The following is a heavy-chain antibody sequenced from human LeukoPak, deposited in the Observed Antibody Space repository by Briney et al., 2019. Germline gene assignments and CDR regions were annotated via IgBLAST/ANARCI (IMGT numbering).Heavy chain of an antibody. CDR2: IKQDGSEK. J-gene: IGHJ3*01. CDR3: ASTATGSF. D-gene: IGHD1-14*01. Sequence: GGSLRLSCAASGFTFSNYWMTWVRQAPGKGLEWVANIKQDGSEKNYVDSVKGRFTISRDNAQNSLYLQMNSLRAEDTAVYYCASTATGSFWGQGTMVTVSS. CDR1: GFTFSNYW. V-gene: IGHV3-7*01.